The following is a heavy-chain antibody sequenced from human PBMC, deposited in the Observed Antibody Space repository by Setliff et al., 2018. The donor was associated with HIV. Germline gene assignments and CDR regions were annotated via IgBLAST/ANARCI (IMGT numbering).Heavy chain of an antibody. J-gene: IGHJ6*03. Sequence: SETLSLTCTVSGGSINNHYWYWIRQPPGKGLEWIGYIYTSGSTNYNPSLKSRVTISVDTSKNQFSLKMNSATAADTALYYCVRDAEGVAAGAIYFYMDVWGKGTTVTVSS. CDR3: VRDAEGVAAGAIYFYMDV. V-gene: IGHV4-4*09. CDR1: GGSINNHY. CDR2: IYTSGST. D-gene: IGHD2-8*01.